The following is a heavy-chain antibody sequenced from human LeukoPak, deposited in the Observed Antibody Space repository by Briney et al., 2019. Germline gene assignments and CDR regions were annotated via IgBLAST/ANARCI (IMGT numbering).Heavy chain of an antibody. D-gene: IGHD6-19*01. CDR3: ARMTNSGWPSYSFDF. V-gene: IGHV3-11*01. CDR2: ISSSANTI. J-gene: IGHJ4*02. CDR1: GFSFSDYY. Sequence: GGSLRLSCAASGFSFSDYYMSWIRQAPGKGLEWLSYISSSANTIYYADSVKGRFTISRDNAKNPLYLQMNSLRAEDTAVYYCARMTNSGWPSYSFDFWGQGTLLTVSS.